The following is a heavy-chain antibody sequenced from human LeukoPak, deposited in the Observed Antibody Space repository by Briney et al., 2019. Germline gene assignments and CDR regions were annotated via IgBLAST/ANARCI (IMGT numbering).Heavy chain of an antibody. V-gene: IGHV7-4-1*02. CDR1: GYTFTAYY. CDR2: INTNTGNP. J-gene: IGHJ4*02. D-gene: IGHD3-22*01. Sequence: AASVKVSCTASGYTFTAYYMHWVRQAPGQGPEWMGSINTNTGNPTYAQGFTGRFVFSLDTSVGTTYLQIISLKTEDTAVYYCARGGYSRGQGSPFDYWGQGTLVTVSS. CDR3: ARGGYSRGQGSPFDY.